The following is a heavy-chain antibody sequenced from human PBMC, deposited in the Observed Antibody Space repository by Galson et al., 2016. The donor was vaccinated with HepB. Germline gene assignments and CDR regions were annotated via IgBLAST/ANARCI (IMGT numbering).Heavy chain of an antibody. D-gene: IGHD1-1*01. J-gene: IGHJ4*02. CDR3: ARAWTSRPSTRQTDHFDY. CDR2: TYYRSKWYN. V-gene: IGHV6-1*01. Sequence: CAISGDSVSSRTASWNWIRQSPPRGLEWLGRTYYRSKWYNEYATSVGGRININPDTTENHFSLHLNSVTPEDTAIYYCARAWTSRPSTRQTDHFDYWGQGTLVTASS. CDR1: GDSVSSRTAS.